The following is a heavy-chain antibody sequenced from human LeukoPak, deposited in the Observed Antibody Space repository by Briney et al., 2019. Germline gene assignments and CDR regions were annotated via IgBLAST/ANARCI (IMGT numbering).Heavy chain of an antibody. CDR2: TSGSGGST. J-gene: IGHJ4*02. CDR3: AKAPQLWTMERFDY. D-gene: IGHD5-18*01. Sequence: PGGSLRLSCAASGFAFSSYAMSWVRQAPGKELEWVSATSGSGGSTYYADSVKGRFTISRDNSKNTLYLQMNSLRAEDTAVYYCAKAPQLWTMERFDYWGQGTLVTVSS. V-gene: IGHV3-23*01. CDR1: GFAFSSYA.